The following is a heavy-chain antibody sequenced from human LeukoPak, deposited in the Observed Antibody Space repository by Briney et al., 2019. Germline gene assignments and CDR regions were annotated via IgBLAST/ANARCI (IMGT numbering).Heavy chain of an antibody. CDR1: GGSFSGYY. D-gene: IGHD6-19*01. Sequence: DPSETLSLTCAVYGGSFSGYYWSWIRQPPGKGLEWIGEINHSGSTNYNPSLKSRVTISVDTSKNQFSLKLSSVTAADTAVYYCASAHSGWFGGYYYGMDVWGQGTTVTVSS. V-gene: IGHV4-34*01. J-gene: IGHJ6*02. CDR3: ASAHSGWFGGYYYGMDV. CDR2: INHSGST.